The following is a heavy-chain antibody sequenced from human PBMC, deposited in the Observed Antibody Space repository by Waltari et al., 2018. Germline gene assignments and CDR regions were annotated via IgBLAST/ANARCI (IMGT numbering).Heavy chain of an antibody. D-gene: IGHD1-7*01. Sequence: EVQLVQSGAEVKKPGATVKLSCQASGYTFTDYYMHWVQQAPGKGLEWVGRIDPQDGETKYADKFQGRATITADTSIDTVYMELSRLRPEDTAVFYCARTTTIKSLDYWGQGTLVTVSS. V-gene: IGHV1-69-2*01. CDR1: GYTFTDYY. CDR3: ARTTTIKSLDY. CDR2: IDPQDGET. J-gene: IGHJ4*02.